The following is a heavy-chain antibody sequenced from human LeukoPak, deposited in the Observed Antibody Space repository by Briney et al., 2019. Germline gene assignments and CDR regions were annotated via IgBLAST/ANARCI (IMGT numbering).Heavy chain of an antibody. J-gene: IGHJ4*02. D-gene: IGHD6-19*01. CDR3: ALFAVASDFDY. CDR2: IGSSGRTR. CDR1: GFPFSFYE. Sequence: GGSLRLSCAVSGFPFSFYEINWVRQAPGKGLDWVSNIGSSGRTRYYADSVKGRFSISRDNAKNSLFLQMNSLRVEDTGVYYCALFAVASDFDYWGQGALVTVSS. V-gene: IGHV3-48*03.